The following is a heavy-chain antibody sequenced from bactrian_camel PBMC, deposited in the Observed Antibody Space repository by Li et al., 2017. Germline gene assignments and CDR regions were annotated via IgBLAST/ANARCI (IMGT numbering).Heavy chain of an antibody. V-gene: IGHV3S55*01. CDR2: IDNSGTT. Sequence: HVQLVESGGGSVQAGGSLRLSCAASVPTGCRYEMSWYRQAPGKEREFVSAIDNSGTTTYADAVKGRFTISRDNAKNTGYLQMNSLKSEDTALYYCATAERADTVAGLYNYWGQGTQVTVS. CDR1: VPTGCRYE. J-gene: IGHJ4*01. CDR3: ATAERADTVAGLYNY. D-gene: IGHD6*01.